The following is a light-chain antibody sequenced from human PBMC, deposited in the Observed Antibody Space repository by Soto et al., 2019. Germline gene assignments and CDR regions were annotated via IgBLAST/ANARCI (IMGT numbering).Light chain of an antibody. CDR1: QSVTRNF. CDR2: GAP. Sequence: EIVLTQSPGTLSLSPGEPAPLSSRASQSVTRNFLARYQQKPGQPPRLLIYGAPTRATDNPDRFSGSGSGTDFTLTINKLETEDFAVYYCQQYDDSLYTFGRGTRLQI. V-gene: IGKV3-20*01. J-gene: IGKJ2*01. CDR3: QQYDDSLYT.